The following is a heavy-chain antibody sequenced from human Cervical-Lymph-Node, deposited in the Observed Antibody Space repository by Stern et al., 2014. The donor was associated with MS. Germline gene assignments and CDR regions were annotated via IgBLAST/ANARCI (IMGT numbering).Heavy chain of an antibody. D-gene: IGHD4-17*01. J-gene: IGHJ4*02. CDR2: INTNSGTP. CDR3: ARDLRGSPVTPYYFDY. V-gene: IGHV7-4-1*02. Sequence: VQLVQSGSELKKPGASVKVSCKASGYTFTSYAMNWVRQAPGQGLEWLGWINTNSGTPTYAQGFTGRFVFSVDTSVSTAYLQISSLKAEDTAVYYCARDLRGSPVTPYYFDYWGQGTLVTVSS. CDR1: GYTFTSYA.